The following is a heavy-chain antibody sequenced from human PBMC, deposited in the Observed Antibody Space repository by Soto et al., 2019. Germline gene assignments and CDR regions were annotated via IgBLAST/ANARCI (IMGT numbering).Heavy chain of an antibody. J-gene: IGHJ6*02. CDR3: AKALRGVIVPADIPYGMDV. CDR2: ISYDGTNE. CDR1: GFTFSSYG. D-gene: IGHD2-2*01. Sequence: GGSLRLSCGASGFTFSSYGMHWVRQAPGKGLEWVAVISYDGTNEYYADSVKGRFTISRDNSKNTLYLQMNSLRAEDTALYYCAKALRGVIVPADIPYGMDVWGQGTTVTVSS. V-gene: IGHV3-30*18.